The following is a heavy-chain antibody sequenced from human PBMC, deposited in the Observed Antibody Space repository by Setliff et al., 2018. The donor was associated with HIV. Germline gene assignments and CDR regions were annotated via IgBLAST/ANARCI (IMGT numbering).Heavy chain of an antibody. CDR1: GFTLNDYH. V-gene: IGHV3-48*04. CDR3: VRGPQFTPH. Sequence: PGGSLRLSCAASGFTLNDYHMNWVRQAPGKGLEWVSYISSSSSSIYHADSVKGRFTISRDNAKNTLYLQMNRLRADDTAVYYCVRGPQFTPHWGQGTLVTVSS. J-gene: IGHJ4*02. D-gene: IGHD3-16*01. CDR2: ISSSSSSI.